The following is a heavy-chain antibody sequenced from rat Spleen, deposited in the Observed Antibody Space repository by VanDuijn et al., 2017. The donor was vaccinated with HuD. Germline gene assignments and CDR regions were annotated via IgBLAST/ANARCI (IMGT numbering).Heavy chain of an antibody. J-gene: IGHJ3*01. D-gene: IGHD1-10*01. Sequence: EVQLVESDGGLVQPGRSLILSCAASGFTFSNYDMAWVRQAPKKGLEWVAIIGYDGSSTNYRDSLKGRFTISRDNAKSTLYLQMDSLGSEDTATYYCARGTRNYNNYGGFAFWGQGTLVTVSS. CDR1: GFTFSNYD. V-gene: IGHV5-29*01. CDR2: IGYDGSST. CDR3: ARGTRNYNNYGGFAF.